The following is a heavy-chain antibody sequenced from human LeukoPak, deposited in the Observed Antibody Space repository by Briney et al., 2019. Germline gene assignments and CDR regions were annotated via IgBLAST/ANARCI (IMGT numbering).Heavy chain of an antibody. CDR3: ARGGSDCSGGNCPYSWFDP. CDR1: GYTFTNYG. J-gene: IGHJ5*02. CDR2: ISAYNGNT. D-gene: IGHD2-15*01. Sequence: AASVKVSCKASGYTFTNYGISWVRQAPGQGLEWMGWISAYNGNTNYAQKLQGRVTMTTDTSTSTAYMELRSLTSDDTAVYYCARGGSDCSGGNCPYSWFDPWGQGTLVTVSS. V-gene: IGHV1-18*01.